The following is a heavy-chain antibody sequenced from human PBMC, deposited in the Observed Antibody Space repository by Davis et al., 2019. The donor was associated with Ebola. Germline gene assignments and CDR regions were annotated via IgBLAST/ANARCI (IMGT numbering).Heavy chain of an antibody. CDR3: ARDLVIVATRHFDY. J-gene: IGHJ4*02. D-gene: IGHD5-12*01. CDR1: GFTFSSYW. CDR2: INSDGSST. Sequence: HTGGSLRLSCAASGFTFSSYWMHWVRQAPGKGLVWVSRINSDGSSTSYADSVKGRFTISRDNAKNSLYLHMNSLRAEDTAVYYCARDLVIVATRHFDYWGQGTLVTVSS. V-gene: IGHV3-74*01.